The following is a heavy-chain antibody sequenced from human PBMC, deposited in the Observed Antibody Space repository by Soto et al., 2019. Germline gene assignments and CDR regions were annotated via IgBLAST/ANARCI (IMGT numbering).Heavy chain of an antibody. Sequence: ELQLVESGGGLLKPGGSLRLSCAASGFTFSNYNMNWVRQAPGKGLEWVSSISSSSSYIYYADSVKGRFTISRDNAKNSLYLQMNGRRAEDTAIYFCASQYDFLPGFQFDPRGEGTLVTVSS. CDR2: ISSSSSYI. CDR3: ASQYDFLPGFQFDP. V-gene: IGHV3-21*01. D-gene: IGHD3-9*01. CDR1: GFTFSNYN. J-gene: IGHJ5*02.